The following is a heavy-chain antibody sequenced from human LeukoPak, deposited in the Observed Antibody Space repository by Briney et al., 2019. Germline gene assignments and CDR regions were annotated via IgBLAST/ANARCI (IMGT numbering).Heavy chain of an antibody. CDR3: ARYDTSGYYSYSFDY. CDR1: GDSISSYY. V-gene: IGHV4-59*01. Sequence: SETLSLTCTVSGDSISSYYWSWIRQPPGKGLEWIGYIYYSGSSNYNPSLKSRVTISVVTSKNQFSLKLSSVTAADTAVYYCARYDTSGYYSYSFDYWGQGTLVTVSS. CDR2: IYYSGSS. J-gene: IGHJ4*02. D-gene: IGHD3-22*01.